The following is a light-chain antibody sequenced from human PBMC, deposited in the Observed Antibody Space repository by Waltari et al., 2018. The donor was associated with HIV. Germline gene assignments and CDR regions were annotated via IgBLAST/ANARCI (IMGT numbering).Light chain of an antibody. V-gene: IGLV1-51*01. CDR1: SPTLGTTF. CDR2: DTN. J-gene: IGLJ3*02. Sequence: QSVFTQPPSVSAAPGQQVPLSCSGSSPTLGTTFVSWYQQLPATAPKLLLYDTNKRPSGIPDRFSASKSGTSATLAITGLQTGDEAVYYCGTWDNNLSAFWVFGGGTKVTVL. CDR3: GTWDNNLSAFWV.